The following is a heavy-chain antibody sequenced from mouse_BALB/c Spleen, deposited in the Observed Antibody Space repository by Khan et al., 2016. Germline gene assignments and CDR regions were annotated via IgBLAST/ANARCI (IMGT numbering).Heavy chain of an antibody. CDR2: ISYSGST. CDR3: AKRGGSSYLYYFDY. V-gene: IGHV3-2*02. D-gene: IGHD1-1*01. CDR1: GYSITSDYA. Sequence: EVQLQESGPGLVKPSQSLSLTCTVTGYSITSDYAWNWIRQFPGNKLEWMGYISYSGSTSYNPSLKSRISITRDTSKNQFFLQLNSVTTEDTATDDCAKRGGSSYLYYFDYWGQGTTLTVSS. J-gene: IGHJ2*01.